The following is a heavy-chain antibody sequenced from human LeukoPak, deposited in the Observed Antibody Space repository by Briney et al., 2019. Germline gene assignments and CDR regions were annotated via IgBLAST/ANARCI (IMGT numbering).Heavy chain of an antibody. CDR2: ISGKASGWTT. D-gene: IGHD2/OR15-2a*01. CDR3: TRDLTTFEYAFDL. J-gene: IGHJ3*01. CDR1: GFTCGDYA. V-gene: IGHV3-49*04. Sequence: PGGSVTLSGTASGFTCGDYAMRWVRQAPGQGREWVGFISGKASGWTTQHAASVKGRFNISRDDSKNIAYLQISSLKNEDTALYFCTRDLTTFEYAFDLWGQGTMVTVSS.